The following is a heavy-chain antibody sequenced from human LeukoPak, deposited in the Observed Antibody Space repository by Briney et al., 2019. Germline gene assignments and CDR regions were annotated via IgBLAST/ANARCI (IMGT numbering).Heavy chain of an antibody. CDR3: ARVSHQYGTVN. CDR2: INSDGSST. CDR1: GFTFSSYW. J-gene: IGHJ1*01. V-gene: IGHV3-74*01. Sequence: GGSLRLSCAASGFTFSSYWMHWVRQAAGKGLEWVSRINSDGSSTSYADSVKGRFTISRDNARSALYLQMNSLRAEDTAVYYCARVSHQYGTVNWGQGTLVTVSS. D-gene: IGHD2/OR15-2a*01.